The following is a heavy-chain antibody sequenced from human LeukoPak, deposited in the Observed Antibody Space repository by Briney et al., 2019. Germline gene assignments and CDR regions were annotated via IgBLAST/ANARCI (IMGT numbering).Heavy chain of an antibody. CDR1: GFTFSSYS. CDR2: ISSRSSTI. V-gene: IGHV3-48*01. Sequence: GGSLRLSCAASGFTFSSYSMNWVRQAPGKGLEWVSYISSRSSTIYYADSVKGRFTISRDNAKNSLYLQMNSLRVEDTAVYYCARGEGSGSYYVHAFDIWGQGTMVTVSS. J-gene: IGHJ3*02. CDR3: ARGEGSGSYYVHAFDI. D-gene: IGHD1-26*01.